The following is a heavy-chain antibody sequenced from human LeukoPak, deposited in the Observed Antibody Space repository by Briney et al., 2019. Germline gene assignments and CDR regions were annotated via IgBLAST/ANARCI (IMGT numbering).Heavy chain of an antibody. CDR3: ARLCSIRWCLHDWFDP. V-gene: IGHV1-18*01. D-gene: IGHD2-21*01. Sequence: ASVKVSCKASGYTFTSYAISWVRQAPGQGLEWMGWISADNGNTDYAQRFQGRVTMTTDTSTSTAYMELRSLRSDDTAVYCCARLCSIRWCLHDWFDPWSQGTLVTVSS. CDR2: ISADNGNT. CDR1: GYTFTSYA. J-gene: IGHJ5*02.